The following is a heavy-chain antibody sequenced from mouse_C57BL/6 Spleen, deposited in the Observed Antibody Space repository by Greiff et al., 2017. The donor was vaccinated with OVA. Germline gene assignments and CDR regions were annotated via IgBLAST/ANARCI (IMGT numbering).Heavy chain of an antibody. CDR2: IYPGDGDT. J-gene: IGHJ4*01. V-gene: IGHV1-82*01. Sequence: VKVVESGPELVKPGASVKISCKASGYAFSSSWMNWVKQRPGKGLEWIGRIYPGDGDTNYNGKFKGKATLTADKSSSTAYMQLSSLTSEDSAVYFCASFYYGSSQYYAMDYWGQGTSVTVSS. CDR3: ASFYYGSSQYYAMDY. D-gene: IGHD1-1*01. CDR1: GYAFSSSW.